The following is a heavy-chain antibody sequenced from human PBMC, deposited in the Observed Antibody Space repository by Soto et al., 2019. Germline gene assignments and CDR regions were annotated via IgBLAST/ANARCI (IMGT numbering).Heavy chain of an antibody. V-gene: IGHV4-31*03. CDR2: TYYSGST. J-gene: IGHJ6*02. CDR1: GGSISSGGYY. Sequence: SETLSLTCTVSGGSISSGGYYWSWTRQHPGKGLEWIGYTYYSGSTYYNPSLKSRVTISVDTSKNQFSLRPSSVTAADTAVYYCARGAFMDVWGQGTTVTVSS. CDR3: ARGAFMDV.